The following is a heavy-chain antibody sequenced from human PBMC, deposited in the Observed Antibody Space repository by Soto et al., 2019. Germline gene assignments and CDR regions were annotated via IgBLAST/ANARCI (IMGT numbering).Heavy chain of an antibody. CDR2: IDWDDDK. CDR1: GFSLSTSGMC. V-gene: IGHV2-70*01. CDR3: ARALREYSSSFPYYYYYGLDV. D-gene: IGHD6-13*01. Sequence: SGPTLVNPTQTLTLTCTFSGFSLSTSGMCVSWIRQPPGKALEWLALIDWDDDKYYSTSLKTRLTISKDTSKNQVVLTMTNMDPVDTATYYCARALREYSSSFPYYYYYGLDVWGQGTTVTVSS. J-gene: IGHJ6*02.